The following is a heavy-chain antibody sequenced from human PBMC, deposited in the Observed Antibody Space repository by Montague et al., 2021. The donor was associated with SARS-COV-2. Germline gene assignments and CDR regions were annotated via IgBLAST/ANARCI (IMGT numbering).Heavy chain of an antibody. CDR2: MYNSENT. V-gene: IGHV4-59*01. D-gene: IGHD2-21*01. CDR1: GGSMSGYN. CDR3: ARGINSAGSYYYHLDV. J-gene: IGHJ6*02. Sequence: SETLSLTCNVAGGSMSGYNWSWIRQPPGKGLQWIGSMYNSENTSYNPSLKSRVTISVDTSKKQFSLRLSSVTAADTAVYFCARGINSAGSYYYHLDVWGQGTTVTDSS.